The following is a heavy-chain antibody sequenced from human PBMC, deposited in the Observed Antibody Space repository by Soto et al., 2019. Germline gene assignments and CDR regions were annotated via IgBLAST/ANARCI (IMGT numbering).Heavy chain of an antibody. CDR2: ISAYNGNT. CDR1: GYTFTSYG. CDR3: ARGSSAMTTVTTYDY. V-gene: IGHV1-18*01. Sequence: ASVKVSCKASGYTFTSYGISWVRQAPGQGLKWMGWISAYNGNTNYAQKLQGRVTMTTDTSTSTAYMELRSLRSDDTVVYYCARGSSAMTTVTTYDYWGQGTLVTVSS. D-gene: IGHD4-17*01. J-gene: IGHJ4*02.